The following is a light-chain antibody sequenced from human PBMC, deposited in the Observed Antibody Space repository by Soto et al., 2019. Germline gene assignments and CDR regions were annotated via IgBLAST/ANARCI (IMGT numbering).Light chain of an antibody. J-gene: IGKJ4*01. V-gene: IGKV2-28*01. CDR2: LGS. CDR3: MQALQTPLT. CDR1: QSLLQSSGYSC. Sequence: DLVMTQSPLSLPVTPGEPASISCRSSQSLLQSSGYSCLDWYLQKPGQSPQLLIHLGSNRAPGVPDRFSGSGSGTDFTLKISRVEAEDVGVYFCMQALQTPLTFGGGTKVELK.